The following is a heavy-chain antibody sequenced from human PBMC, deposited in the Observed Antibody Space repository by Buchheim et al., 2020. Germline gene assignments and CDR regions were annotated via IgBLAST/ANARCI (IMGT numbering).Heavy chain of an antibody. Sequence: QVQLVESGGGLVKPGGSLRLSCAASGFTFSSYAMHWVRQAPGKGLEWVAVISYDGSNKYYADSVKGRFTISRDNSKNTLYLQMNSLRAEDTAVYYCARGRDGYNYWDYWGQGTL. CDR1: GFTFSSYA. CDR3: ARGRDGYNYWDY. V-gene: IGHV3-30*04. D-gene: IGHD5-24*01. J-gene: IGHJ4*02. CDR2: ISYDGSNK.